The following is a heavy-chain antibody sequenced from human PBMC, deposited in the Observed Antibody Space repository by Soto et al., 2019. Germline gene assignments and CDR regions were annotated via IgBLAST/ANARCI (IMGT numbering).Heavy chain of an antibody. CDR2: IYFSGNT. CDR3: ARNTMNGREVDY. V-gene: IGHV4-31*02. J-gene: IGHJ4*01. CDR1: GGSFSSGGSY. D-gene: IGHD3-22*01. Sequence: SETLSLTCSVSGGSFSSGGSYWNWIRQHPGKGLEWIGYIYFSGNTYYNPSLKSRVTISGDTSKNQFSLKVTSVTAADTAVYYCARNTMNGREVDYWGQGTLVTVSS.